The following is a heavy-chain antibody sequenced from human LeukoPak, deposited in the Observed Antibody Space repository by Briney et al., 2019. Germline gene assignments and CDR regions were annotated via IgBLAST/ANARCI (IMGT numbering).Heavy chain of an antibody. V-gene: IGHV4-34*01. J-gene: IGHJ6*02. D-gene: IGHD1-1*01. CDR2: INHSGST. Sequence: PSETLSLACAVYGGSFSGYYWSWIRQSPGKGLEWIGEINHSGSTNYNPSLKSRVTISVDTSKNQFSLKLTSVTAADTAVYYCARPLGQGNEYGMDVWGQGTTVTVSS. CDR3: ARPLGQGNEYGMDV. CDR1: GGSFSGYY.